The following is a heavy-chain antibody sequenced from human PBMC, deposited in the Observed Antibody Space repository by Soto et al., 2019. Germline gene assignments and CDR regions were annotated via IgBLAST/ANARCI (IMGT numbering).Heavy chain of an antibody. CDR1: GGTFSSYA. V-gene: IGHV1-69*13. J-gene: IGHJ6*02. CDR2: IIPIFGTA. D-gene: IGHD5-18*01. Sequence: GASVKVSCKASGGTFSSYAISWVRQAPGQGLEWVGGIIPIFGTANYAQKFQGRVTITADESTSTAYMELSSLRSEDTAVYYCARGGFADTAMAVTYYYGMDVWGQGTTVTVSS. CDR3: ARGGFADTAMAVTYYYGMDV.